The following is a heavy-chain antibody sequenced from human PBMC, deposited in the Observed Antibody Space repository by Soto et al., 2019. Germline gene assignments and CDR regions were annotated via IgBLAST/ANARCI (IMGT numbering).Heavy chain of an antibody. V-gene: IGHV2-5*02. Sequence: QITLKESGPTLVKPTQPLTLTCTFSGFSLSTSGVGVGWIRQPPGKALEWLALIYWDDDKRYSPSLKSRLTITKDTSKNQVVLTMTNMDPVDTATYYCAHSGITMVRGVIESRWFDPWGQGTLVTVSS. J-gene: IGHJ5*02. CDR1: GFSLSTSGVG. CDR2: IYWDDDK. D-gene: IGHD3-10*01. CDR3: AHSGITMVRGVIESRWFDP.